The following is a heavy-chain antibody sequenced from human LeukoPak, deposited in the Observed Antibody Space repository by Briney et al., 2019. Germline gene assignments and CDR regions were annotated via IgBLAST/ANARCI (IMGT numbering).Heavy chain of an antibody. V-gene: IGHV3-7*01. CDR2: IKQDGSEI. CDR3: ARSGPPYGLDV. CDR1: GFSFNNHW. J-gene: IGHJ6*02. Sequence: GGSLRLSCAASGFSFNNHWMNWVRQPPGEGLEWVANIKQDGSEIYYVDSVKGRFTISRDNAKNSLYLQMNTLRGDDTAVYYCARSGPPYGLDVWGQGTTVTVSS.